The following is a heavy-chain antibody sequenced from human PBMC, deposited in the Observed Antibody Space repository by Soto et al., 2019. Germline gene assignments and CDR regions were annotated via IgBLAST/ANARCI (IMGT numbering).Heavy chain of an antibody. CDR3: VRGLEWLRNY. V-gene: IGHV1-8*01. D-gene: IGHD5-12*01. Sequence: QVQLVPSGAEVKKPGASVTVSCKATGYTFTTYDINWVRQATGQGLEWMGWMNPNSGDTGYAQKFQGRVTMTRDTSISTAYMELSTLTSEDTAVYYCVRGLEWLRNYWGQGTLVTVSS. CDR1: GYTFTTYD. CDR2: MNPNSGDT. J-gene: IGHJ4*02.